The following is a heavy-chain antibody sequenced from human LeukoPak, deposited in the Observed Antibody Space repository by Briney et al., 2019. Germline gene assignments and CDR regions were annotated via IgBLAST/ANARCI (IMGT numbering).Heavy chain of an antibody. Sequence: PGGSLRLSCAASGFTFSAYAMHWVRQAPGKGLEWVSYISSSSSTMYYADSVKGRFTISRDNAKNSLYLQMNSLRAEDTAVYYCARDLRLLRFSHDAFDIWGQGTMVTVSS. D-gene: IGHD3-3*01. CDR2: ISSSSSTM. CDR1: GFTFSAYA. V-gene: IGHV3-48*01. CDR3: ARDLRLLRFSHDAFDI. J-gene: IGHJ3*02.